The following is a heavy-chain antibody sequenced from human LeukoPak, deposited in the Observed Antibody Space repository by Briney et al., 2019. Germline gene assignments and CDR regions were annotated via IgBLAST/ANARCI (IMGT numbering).Heavy chain of an antibody. CDR1: GYTFTSYG. CDR3: ARDNSGSYLNTLYYYYYYGMDV. Sequence: ASVKVSCKASGYTFTSYGISWVRQAPGQGLEWMGWISAYNGNTNYAQKLQGRVTMTTDTSTSTAYMELRSLRSDDTAVYYCARDNSGSYLNTLYYYYYYGMDVWGQGSLVTVSS. J-gene: IGHJ6*02. D-gene: IGHD1-26*01. CDR2: ISAYNGNT. V-gene: IGHV1-18*01.